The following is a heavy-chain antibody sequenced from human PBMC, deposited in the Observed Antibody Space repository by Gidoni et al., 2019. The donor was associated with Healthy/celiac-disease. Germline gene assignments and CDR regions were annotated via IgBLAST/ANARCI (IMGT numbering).Heavy chain of an antibody. Sequence: QVQLVESGGGVVQPGRSLRLSCAASGFTFSSYGMHWVRQAPGKGLEWVAVIWYDGSNKYYADSVKGRFTISRDNSKNTLYLQMNSRRAEDTAVYYCSTGRTDAFDIWGQGTMVTVSS. V-gene: IGHV3-33*01. CDR2: IWYDGSNK. CDR3: STGRTDAFDI. D-gene: IGHD1-26*01. CDR1: GFTFSSYG. J-gene: IGHJ3*02.